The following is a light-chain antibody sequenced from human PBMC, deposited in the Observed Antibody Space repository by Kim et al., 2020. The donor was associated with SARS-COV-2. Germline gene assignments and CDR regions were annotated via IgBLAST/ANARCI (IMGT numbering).Light chain of an antibody. CDR1: STSIGANP. Sequence: GQGIISSWCGRSTSIGANPISWYQQLPGKAPELHIYGDDQRTSGVPAGFAGSKSGTSASLAISGLQSGDDADYFCATWDDSLYGRVFGGGTRLTVL. CDR2: GDD. V-gene: IGLV1-44*01. J-gene: IGLJ3*02. CDR3: ATWDDSLYGRV.